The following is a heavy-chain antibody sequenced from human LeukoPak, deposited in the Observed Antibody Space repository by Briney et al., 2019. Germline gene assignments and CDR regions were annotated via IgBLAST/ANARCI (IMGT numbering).Heavy chain of an antibody. J-gene: IGHJ4*02. V-gene: IGHV4-61*10. D-gene: IGHD6-13*01. CDR2: IYYSGST. CDR1: GGSISSGSYY. Sequence: SETLSLTCTVSGGSISSGSYYWNWIRQPAGKGLEWIGYIYYSGSTNYNPSLKRRVTISVETSKNEFSLKLRSVTAADTAVYYCARVTGYRIEDYFDYWGQGTLVAVSS. CDR3: ARVTGYRIEDYFDY.